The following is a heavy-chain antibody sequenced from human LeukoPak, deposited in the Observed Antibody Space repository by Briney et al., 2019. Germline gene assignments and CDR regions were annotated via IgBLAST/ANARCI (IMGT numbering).Heavy chain of an antibody. CDR2: IYHSGST. V-gene: IGHV4-38-2*02. D-gene: IGHD1-14*01. J-gene: IGHJ5*02. CDR1: GYSISSGYY. Sequence: PSETLSLTCTVSGYSISSGYYWGWIRQPPGKGLEWIGSIYHSGSTYYNPSLKSRVTISVDTSKNQFSLKLSSVTAADTAVYYCARVKPQRDNWFDPWGQGTLVTVSS. CDR3: ARVKPQRDNWFDP.